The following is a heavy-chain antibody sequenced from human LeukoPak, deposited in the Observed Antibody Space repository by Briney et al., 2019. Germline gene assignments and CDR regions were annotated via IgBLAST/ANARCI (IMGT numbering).Heavy chain of an antibody. Sequence: PSASVKVSCKASGYTFTGYYMHWVRQAPGQGLEWMGWINPNSGGTNYAQKFQGRVTMTRDTSISTAYMELSRLRSDDTAVYYCARRYCSGGSCYYLDYWGQGTLVTVSS. CDR2: INPNSGGT. CDR3: ARRYCSGGSCYYLDY. CDR1: GYTFTGYY. J-gene: IGHJ4*02. D-gene: IGHD2-15*01. V-gene: IGHV1-2*02.